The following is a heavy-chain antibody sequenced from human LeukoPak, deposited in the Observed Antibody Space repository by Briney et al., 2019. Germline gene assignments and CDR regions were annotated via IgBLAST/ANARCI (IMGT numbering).Heavy chain of an antibody. J-gene: IGHJ4*02. CDR1: GFTFSSYG. CDR3: ARGSYGYYFDY. CDR2: ISYDGSNK. D-gene: IGHD5-18*01. V-gene: IGHV3-30*03. Sequence: GRSLRLSCAASGFTFSSYGMHWVRQAPGKGLEWVAVISYDGSNKYYADSVKGRFTISRDNSKNTLYLQMNSLRAEDTAVYYCARGSYGYYFDYWGQGTLVTVSS.